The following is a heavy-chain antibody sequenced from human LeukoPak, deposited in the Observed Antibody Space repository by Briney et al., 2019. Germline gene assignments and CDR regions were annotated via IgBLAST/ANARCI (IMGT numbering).Heavy chain of an antibody. V-gene: IGHV3-30*02. Sequence: PGGSLRLSCAASGFTFSSYGVHWVRQAPGKGLEWVAFIRYDGSNKYYADSVKGRFTISRDNSKNTLYLQMNSLRAEDTAVYYCAKDSRGYSYGMHFDYWGQGTLVTVSS. D-gene: IGHD5-18*01. CDR1: GFTFSSYG. J-gene: IGHJ4*02. CDR3: AKDSRGYSYGMHFDY. CDR2: IRYDGSNK.